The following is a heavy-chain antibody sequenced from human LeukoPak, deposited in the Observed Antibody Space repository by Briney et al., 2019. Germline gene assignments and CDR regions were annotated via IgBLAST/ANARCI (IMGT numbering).Heavy chain of an antibody. V-gene: IGHV4-59*01. J-gene: IGHJ4*02. CDR1: GGSISSYY. CDR3: ASSTIFGVASLY. D-gene: IGHD3-3*01. CDR2: IYYSGST. Sequence: SETLSLTCTVSGGSISSYYWSWIRQPPGKGLEWIGYIYYSGSTNYNPSLKSRVTISVDTSKNQFSLKLSSVTAADTAVYYCASSTIFGVASLYWGQGTLVTVSS.